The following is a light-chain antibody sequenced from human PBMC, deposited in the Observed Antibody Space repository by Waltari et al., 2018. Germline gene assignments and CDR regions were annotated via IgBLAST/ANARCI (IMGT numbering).Light chain of an antibody. J-gene: IGKJ1*01. Sequence: ENVLAQSPGTLSLAPGERVSLSCRASQPVSSSYVAWYQQKPGQAPRLLMYGESRRATGTPDRFSGSGSGTDFTLTISRLAPEDSAVYYCQQFGTTPWTFGQGTTVKI. CDR2: GES. CDR1: QPVSSSY. CDR3: QQFGTTPWT. V-gene: IGKV3-20*01.